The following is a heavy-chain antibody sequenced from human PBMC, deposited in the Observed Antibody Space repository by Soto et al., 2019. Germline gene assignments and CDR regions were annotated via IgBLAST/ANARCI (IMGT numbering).Heavy chain of an antibody. CDR1: GGTFSSYA. Sequence: ASVKVSCKASGGTFSSYAISWVRQAPGQGLEWMGWISAYNGNTKYAQKLQGRVTMTTDTSTSTAYMELRSLRSDDTAVYYCARDSPPVDHWGQGTLVTVSS. J-gene: IGHJ4*02. V-gene: IGHV1-18*01. CDR2: ISAYNGNT. CDR3: ARDSPPVDH.